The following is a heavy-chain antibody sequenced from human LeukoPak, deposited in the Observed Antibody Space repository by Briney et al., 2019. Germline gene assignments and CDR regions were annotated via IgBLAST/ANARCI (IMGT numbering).Heavy chain of an antibody. J-gene: IGHJ4*02. CDR3: TTDNPHYDILTGYLTPPYFDY. CDR1: GLTFSNAW. Sequence: GGSLRLSCAASGLTFSNAWMSWVRQAPGKGLEWVGRIKSKTDGGTTDYAAPVKGRFTISRDDSKNTLYLQMNSLKTEDTAVYYCTTDNPHYDILTGYLTPPYFDYWGQGTLVTVSS. D-gene: IGHD3-9*01. V-gene: IGHV3-15*01. CDR2: IKSKTDGGTT.